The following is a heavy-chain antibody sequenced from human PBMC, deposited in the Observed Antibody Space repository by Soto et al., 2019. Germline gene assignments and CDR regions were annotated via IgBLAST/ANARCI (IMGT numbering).Heavy chain of an antibody. CDR3: ARVPHYYDSSGPALDP. CDR2: IHYSGST. Sequence: PSETLSLTCTVSGGSISSYYWSWIRQSPGKGLEWIGYIHYSGSTKSNPSLKSRVTISVDTSRNQVSLKLSSVTAADTAVYYCARVPHYYDSSGPALDPRAQRTPVTGSS. CDR1: GGSISSYY. V-gene: IGHV4-59*08. J-gene: IGHJ5*02. D-gene: IGHD3-22*01.